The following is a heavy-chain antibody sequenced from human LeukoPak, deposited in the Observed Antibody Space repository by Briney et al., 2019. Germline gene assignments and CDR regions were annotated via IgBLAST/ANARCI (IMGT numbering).Heavy chain of an antibody. D-gene: IGHD2-8*01. CDR2: ISYDGRNE. CDR3: VREKYCTPTDCLHGRFYFNC. V-gene: IGHV3-30*03. J-gene: IGHJ4*02. Sequence: GGSLRLSCAPSGFTFSRHGMHWVRQAPGKGLEWVAVISYDGRNENHAESVKGRFTISRDNSKNTLYLQMNTLRTEDTALYYCVREKYCTPTDCLHGRFYFNCWGQGTLVTVSS. CDR1: GFTFSRHG.